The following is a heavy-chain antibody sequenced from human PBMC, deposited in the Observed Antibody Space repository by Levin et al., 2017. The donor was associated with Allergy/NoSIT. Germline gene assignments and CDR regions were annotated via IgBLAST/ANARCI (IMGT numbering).Heavy chain of an antibody. CDR2: FDPEDGET. D-gene: IGHD1/OR15-1a*01. J-gene: IGHJ6*02. Sequence: ASVKVSCKVSGYTLTELSMHWVRQAPGKGLEWMGGFDPEDGETIYAQKFQGRVTMTEDTSTDTAYMELSSLRSEDTAVYYCATISITGTDPPYYYYGMDVWGQGTTVTVSS. CDR3: ATISITGTDPPYYYYGMDV. V-gene: IGHV1-24*01. CDR1: GYTLTELS.